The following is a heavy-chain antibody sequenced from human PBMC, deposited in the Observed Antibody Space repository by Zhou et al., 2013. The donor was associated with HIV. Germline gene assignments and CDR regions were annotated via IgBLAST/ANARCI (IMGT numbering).Heavy chain of an antibody. CDR3: AYNPPLERGHSGHDCDWGSDY. Sequence: QVQLLQSGPEVKPPGASVRVSCKVFGYTLADLAIHWVRLPPGQGLEWMGGFDPEDVVTVYAQKFEGRVTLTQDASSDTAYMSMSGLTPDDTAVYYCAYNPPLERGHSGHDCDWGSDYWGREPRSPCPQ. J-gene: IGHJ4*02. CDR1: GYTLADLA. V-gene: IGHV1-24*01. D-gene: IGHD3-16*01. CDR2: FDPEDVVT.